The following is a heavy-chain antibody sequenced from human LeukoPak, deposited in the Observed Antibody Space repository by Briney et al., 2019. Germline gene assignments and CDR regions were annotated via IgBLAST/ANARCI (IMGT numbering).Heavy chain of an antibody. CDR3: ARAPVGATGDAFDI. J-gene: IGHJ3*02. CDR2: ISSSGSTI. V-gene: IGHV3-48*03. Sequence: PGGPLRLFCTASGFTFSSYEMNWVRQAPGKGLEWVTYISSSGSTIYYADSVKGLFTISRDNAKNSLYLQMNILRAEDTAVYYCARAPVGATGDAFDIWGQGTMVSVSS. D-gene: IGHD1-26*01. CDR1: GFTFSSYE.